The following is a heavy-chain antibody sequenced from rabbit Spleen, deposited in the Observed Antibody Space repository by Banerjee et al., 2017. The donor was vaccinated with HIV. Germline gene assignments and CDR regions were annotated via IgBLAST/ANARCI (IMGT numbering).Heavy chain of an antibody. CDR1: GFSFSSSYW. J-gene: IGHJ6*01. CDR2: IYAGSSNT. Sequence: EESGGDLVKPEGSLTLTCTASGFSFSSSYWICWVRQAPGKGLEWIACIYAGSSNTYSATWAKGRFTISKTSSTTVTLQMTSLTAADTATYFCARDTSSSFSSYGMDLWGPGTLVTVS. CDR3: ARDTSSSFSSYGMDL. V-gene: IGHV1S45*01. D-gene: IGHD1-1*01.